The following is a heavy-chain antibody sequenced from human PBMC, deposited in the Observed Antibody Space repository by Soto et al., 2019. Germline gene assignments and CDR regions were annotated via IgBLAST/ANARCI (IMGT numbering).Heavy chain of an antibody. CDR1: GFTFSSYG. CDR3: AKAYAGTYYYDSSGYYEDY. J-gene: IGHJ4*02. D-gene: IGHD3-22*01. Sequence: PGGSLRLSCAASGFTFSSYGMHWVRQAPGKGLEWVAVISYDGSNKYYADSVKGRFTISRDNSKNTLYLQMNSLRAEDTAVYYCAKAYAGTYYYDSSGYYEDYWGQGTLVTVSS. V-gene: IGHV3-30*18. CDR2: ISYDGSNK.